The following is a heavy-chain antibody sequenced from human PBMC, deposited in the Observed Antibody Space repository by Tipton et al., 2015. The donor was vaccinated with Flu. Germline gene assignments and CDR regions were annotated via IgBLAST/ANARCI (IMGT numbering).Heavy chain of an antibody. CDR3: ARAERKDDYGDSRPRYNWFAP. Sequence: TLSLTCAVYGGSFSGYYWSWIRQPPGKGLEWIGEINHSGSTNYNPSLKSRVTISVDTSKNQFSLKLSSVTAADTAVYYCARAERKDDYGDSRPRYNWFAPWGQGTLVTVSS. CDR1: GGSFSGYY. V-gene: IGHV4-34*01. CDR2: INHSGST. D-gene: IGHD4-17*01. J-gene: IGHJ5*02.